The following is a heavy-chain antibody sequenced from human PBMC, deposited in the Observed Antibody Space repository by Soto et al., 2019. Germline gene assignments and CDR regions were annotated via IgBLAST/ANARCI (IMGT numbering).Heavy chain of an antibody. Sequence: QVQLVQSGAEVKKPGASVKVSCKASGYTFTSYAMHWVRQAPGQRLEWMGWINAGNGNTKYSQKFQGRVTITRDTSASTAYMELSSLRSEDTAVYYCARPKRSIAVAGGGDFDYWGQGTLVTVSS. CDR1: GYTFTSYA. V-gene: IGHV1-3*01. CDR3: ARPKRSIAVAGGGDFDY. J-gene: IGHJ4*02. CDR2: INAGNGNT. D-gene: IGHD6-19*01.